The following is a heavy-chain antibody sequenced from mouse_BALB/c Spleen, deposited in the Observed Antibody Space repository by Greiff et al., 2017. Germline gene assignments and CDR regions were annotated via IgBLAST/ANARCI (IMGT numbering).Heavy chain of an antibody. D-gene: IGHD2-12*01. J-gene: IGHJ3*01. Sequence: EVQLVESGGGLVQPGGSLKLSCAASGFTFSSYTMSWVRQTPEKRLEWVAYISNGGGSTYYPDTVKGRFTISRDNAKNTLYLQMSSLKSEDTAMYYCASLRREFAYWGQGTLVTVSA. CDR2: ISNGGGST. V-gene: IGHV5-12-2*01. CDR3: ASLRREFAY. CDR1: GFTFSSYT.